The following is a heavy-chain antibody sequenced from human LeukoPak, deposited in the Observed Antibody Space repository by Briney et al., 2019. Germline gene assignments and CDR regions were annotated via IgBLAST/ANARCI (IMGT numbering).Heavy chain of an antibody. V-gene: IGHV3-21*01. D-gene: IGHD2-21*02. Sequence: PGGSLRLSCAASGFTFSSYSMKWVRQAPGKGLEWVSSISSSSTYIYYADSMKGRFTISRDNAKNSLYLQMNSLRAEDTAVYYCARAFIVVETGIEYGMDVWGQGTTVTVSS. J-gene: IGHJ6*02. CDR3: ARAFIVVETGIEYGMDV. CDR1: GFTFSSYS. CDR2: ISSSSTYI.